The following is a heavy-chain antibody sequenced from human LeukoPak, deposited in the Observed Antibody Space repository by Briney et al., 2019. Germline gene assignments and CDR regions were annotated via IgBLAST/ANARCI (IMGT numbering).Heavy chain of an antibody. CDR2: MNPNSGNT. CDR3: ARAGVTTGDY. CDR1: GYTFTSYD. V-gene: IGHV1-8*01. Sequence: GASVKVSCKASGYTFTSYDINWVRQAXXXXXEWMGWMNPNSGNTGYAQKFQGRVTMTRNTSISTAYMELSSLRSEDTAVYYCARAGVTTGDYWGQGTLVTVSS. D-gene: IGHD4-17*01. J-gene: IGHJ4*02.